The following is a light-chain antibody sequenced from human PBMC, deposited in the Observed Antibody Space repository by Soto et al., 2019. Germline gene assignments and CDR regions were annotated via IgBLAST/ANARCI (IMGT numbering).Light chain of an antibody. J-gene: IGLJ1*01. V-gene: IGLV1-44*01. CDR3: AAWDDSLNGYV. CDR2: SNN. CDR1: SSNIGSNT. Sequence: QSVLTQPPSASGTPGQRVTISCSGSSSNIGSNTVNWYQQLPGTAPKLLIYSNNQRPSAVPDRFSCSKAGTSASLAISGLQSEDEADYYCAAWDDSLNGYVFGTGTKVTVL.